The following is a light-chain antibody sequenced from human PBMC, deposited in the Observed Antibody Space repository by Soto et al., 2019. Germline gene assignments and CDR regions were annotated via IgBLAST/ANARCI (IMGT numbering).Light chain of an antibody. Sequence: EIVLTQSPGTLPLSPGDRATLSCRASQSVRNSYLAWYQQKPGQAPRLLIYGASSRATGIPDRFSGSGSGTDFTLTISRLEPEDFAVYYCQHYNSSPYTFGQGTKLEIK. V-gene: IGKV3-20*01. J-gene: IGKJ2*01. CDR1: QSVRNSY. CDR3: QHYNSSPYT. CDR2: GAS.